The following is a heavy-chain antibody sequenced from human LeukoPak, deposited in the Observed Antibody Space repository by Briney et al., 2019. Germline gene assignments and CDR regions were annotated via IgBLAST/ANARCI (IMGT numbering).Heavy chain of an antibody. Sequence: GGSLRLSCAASGFTFNTYTMNWVRQAPGKGLEWVSSISTSSSYIYYADSVKGRFTISRANAKYSLYLQMNSLRVEDTAVYYCTVNYCSGGSCYMLWGQGTLVTVSS. D-gene: IGHD2-15*01. J-gene: IGHJ4*02. CDR2: ISTSSSYI. CDR1: GFTFNTYT. V-gene: IGHV3-21*01. CDR3: TVNYCSGGSCYML.